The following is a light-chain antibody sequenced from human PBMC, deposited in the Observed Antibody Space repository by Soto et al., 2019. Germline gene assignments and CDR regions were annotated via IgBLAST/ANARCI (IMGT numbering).Light chain of an antibody. CDR2: GAS. V-gene: IGKV3D-20*02. Sequence: EIVLTQSPGTLSLSPGERAILSCRASQSVNSNYLAWYQQKPGQAPRLLIYGASSRATGVPNRFSGSGSGTDFTLTISSLEPEDFALYYCQQHINWPLTFGGGTKVDIK. CDR3: QQHINWPLT. J-gene: IGKJ4*01. CDR1: QSVNSNY.